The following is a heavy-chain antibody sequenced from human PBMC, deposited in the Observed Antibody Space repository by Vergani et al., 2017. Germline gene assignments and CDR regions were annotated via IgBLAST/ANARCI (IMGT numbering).Heavy chain of an antibody. D-gene: IGHD2-15*01. CDR1: GFTFDDYG. J-gene: IGHJ4*02. CDR3: AKPKAISVAATNFDY. Sequence: EVQLVESGGGLVQPGGSLRLSCAASGFTFDDYGMSWVRQVPGKGLEWVSGINWNGGSTGYGDSVKGRFTISRDNAKNTLYLQMNSLRAEDTAVYYCAKPKAISVAATNFDYWGQGTLVTVSS. CDR2: INWNGGST. V-gene: IGHV3-20*04.